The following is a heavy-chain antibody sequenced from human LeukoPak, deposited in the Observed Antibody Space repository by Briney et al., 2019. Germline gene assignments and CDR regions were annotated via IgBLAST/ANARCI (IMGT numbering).Heavy chain of an antibody. CDR3: ARLTRIVGGMD. Sequence: GGSLRLSCAASGFTFSSYEMNWVRQAPGKGLEWVSYISSSGSTIYYADSVKGRFTISRDNAKNSLYLQMNSLRAEDTAVYYCARLTRIVGGMDWGQGTLVTVSS. D-gene: IGHD1-26*01. CDR2: ISSSGSTI. J-gene: IGHJ4*02. V-gene: IGHV3-48*03. CDR1: GFTFSSYE.